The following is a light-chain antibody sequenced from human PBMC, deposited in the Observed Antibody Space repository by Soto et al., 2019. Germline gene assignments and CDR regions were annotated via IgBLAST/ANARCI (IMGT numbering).Light chain of an antibody. V-gene: IGKV3-20*01. CDR1: QSVTSTS. CDR2: GAS. J-gene: IGKJ1*01. Sequence: EIVLTQSPGTLSLSPGERATLSCRASQSVTSTSLAWYQQKPGQAPRLLIYGASSRATGIPDRFSGSGSGTDFTLTISRLEPEDFALYFCQQYGSSPQTLGQGTKVDIK. CDR3: QQYGSSPQT.